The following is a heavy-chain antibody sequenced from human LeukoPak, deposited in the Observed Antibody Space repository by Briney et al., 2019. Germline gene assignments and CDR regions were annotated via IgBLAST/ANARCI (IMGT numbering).Heavy chain of an antibody. CDR3: ARGTLNIPGEHGAFDY. CDR1: GFTFSSYS. J-gene: IGHJ4*02. D-gene: IGHD1-14*01. CDR2: ISTGSSYI. V-gene: IGHV3-21*01. Sequence: GGSLRLSCAASGFTFSSYSMNWVRQAPGKGLEWVSSISTGSSYIHYADSVKGRFTISRDNAKNSLYLQMNSLRAEDTAVYYCARGTLNIPGEHGAFDYWGQGTLVTVSS.